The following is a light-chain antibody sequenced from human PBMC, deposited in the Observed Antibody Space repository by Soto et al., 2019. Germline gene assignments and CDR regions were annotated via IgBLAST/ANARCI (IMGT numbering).Light chain of an antibody. CDR2: DVS. V-gene: IGLV2-14*03. CDR1: SSDVGGYNY. CDR3: RSSTISSTSV. Sequence: QSALTQPASVSGSPGQSITISCTGTSSDVGGYNYVSWYQQHPGKAPKLMIYDVSNRPSGVSNRFSGSKSGNTASLTISGLQAEDEADYYSRSSTISSTSVLGTRTNVTVL. J-gene: IGLJ1*01.